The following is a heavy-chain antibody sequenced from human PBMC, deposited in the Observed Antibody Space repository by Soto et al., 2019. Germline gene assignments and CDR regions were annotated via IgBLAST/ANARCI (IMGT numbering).Heavy chain of an antibody. CDR3: AKEKWESYYYYYMDV. Sequence: VGSLRLSCAASGFTFSSYAMSWVRQAPGKGLEWVSAISGSGGSTYYADSVKGRFTISRDNSKNTLYLQMNSLRAEDTAVYYCAKEKWESYYYYYMDVWGKGTTVTVSS. CDR1: GFTFSSYA. J-gene: IGHJ6*03. CDR2: ISGSGGST. V-gene: IGHV3-23*01. D-gene: IGHD1-26*01.